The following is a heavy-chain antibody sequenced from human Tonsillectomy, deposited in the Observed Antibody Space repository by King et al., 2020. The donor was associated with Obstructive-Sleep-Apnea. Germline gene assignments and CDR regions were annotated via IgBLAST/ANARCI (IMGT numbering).Heavy chain of an antibody. CDR2: IYHIGTT. D-gene: IGHD3-10*01. V-gene: IGHV4-30-4*01. CDR1: GGSINSGDYY. Sequence: VQLQESGPGLVKPLQTLSLTCTVSGGSINSGDYYWTWIRQPPGRGLEWIVCIYHIGTTYFTPSPRSRVTVTIDTSRNQFSLTLNSVTAADTAVYFCARWRGGSGNIDYWGQGILVTVSS. CDR3: ARWRGGSGNIDY. J-gene: IGHJ4*02.